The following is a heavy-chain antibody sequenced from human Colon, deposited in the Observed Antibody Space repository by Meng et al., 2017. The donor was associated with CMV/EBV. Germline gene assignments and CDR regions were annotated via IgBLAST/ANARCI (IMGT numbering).Heavy chain of an antibody. CDR2: ISSGGQTI. J-gene: IGHJ6*04. CDR3: ARDPSLITISGVVTYGMDV. V-gene: IGHV3-48*03. CDR1: GFSFSDYW. Sequence: GGSLRLSCAASGFSFSDYWVTWVRQAPGKGLEWVSYISSGGQTIHYADSVKGRFTISRDNTNNLLYLEMTSLRADDTAVYYCARDPSLITISGVVTYGMDVWGAGTTVTVSS. D-gene: IGHD3-3*01.